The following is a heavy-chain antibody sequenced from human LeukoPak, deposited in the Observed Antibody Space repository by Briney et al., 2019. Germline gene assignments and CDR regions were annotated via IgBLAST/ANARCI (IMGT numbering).Heavy chain of an antibody. Sequence: GAPVKVSCKASGYTFTSYGISWVRQAPGQGLEWMGWISAYNGNTNYAQKLQGRVTMTTDTSTSTAYMELRSLRSDDTAVYYCARDCYSLELRYFDWLLSYYYGMDVWGQGTTVTVSS. J-gene: IGHJ6*02. CDR1: GYTFTSYG. CDR2: ISAYNGNT. D-gene: IGHD3-9*01. V-gene: IGHV1-18*01. CDR3: ARDCYSLELRYFDWLLSYYYGMDV.